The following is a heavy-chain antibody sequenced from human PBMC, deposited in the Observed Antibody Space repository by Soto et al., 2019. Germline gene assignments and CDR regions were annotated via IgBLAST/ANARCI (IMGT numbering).Heavy chain of an antibody. CDR1: GFTFTRYS. Sequence: GGSLRLSCAASGFTFTRYSMNWVRQAPGKGLEWVSSISSTTNNIYYGDSMKGRFTISRDNAKNSLYLEMNSLRAEDTAVYYCARESEDLTSNFDYWGRGTLVTVSS. J-gene: IGHJ4*02. CDR3: ARESEDLTSNFDY. CDR2: ISSTTNNI. V-gene: IGHV3-21*06.